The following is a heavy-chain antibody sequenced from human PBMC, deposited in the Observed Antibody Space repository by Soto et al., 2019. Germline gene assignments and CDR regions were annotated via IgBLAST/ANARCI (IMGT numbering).Heavy chain of an antibody. CDR2: IYWDDDE. D-gene: IGHD3-10*01. CDR3: VRNWRYYGGDYYYGMDA. Sequence: ITLKESGPTLVKPTQTLTLTCTFSGFSRNTGGVGVGWVRQPRGKAMEWLALIYWDDDERYRPALRSRLNITKETLNNQVVLTMTNMDPDDTATYYCVRNWRYYGGDYYYGMDAWGQGTTVTVSS. J-gene: IGHJ6*02. CDR1: GFSRNTGGVG. V-gene: IGHV2-5*02.